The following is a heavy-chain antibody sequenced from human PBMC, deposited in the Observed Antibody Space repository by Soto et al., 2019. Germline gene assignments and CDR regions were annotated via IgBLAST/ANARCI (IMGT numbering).Heavy chain of an antibody. Sequence: SETLSLTCTVSGGSISSSSYYWGWIRQPPGKGLEWIGSIYYSGSTYYNPSLKSRVTISVDTSKNQFSLKLSSVTAADTAVYYCASEVYSNYGSYYYYGMDVWGQGTTVTVSS. J-gene: IGHJ6*02. D-gene: IGHD4-4*01. CDR2: IYYSGST. CDR3: ASEVYSNYGSYYYYGMDV. CDR1: GGSISSSSYY. V-gene: IGHV4-39*01.